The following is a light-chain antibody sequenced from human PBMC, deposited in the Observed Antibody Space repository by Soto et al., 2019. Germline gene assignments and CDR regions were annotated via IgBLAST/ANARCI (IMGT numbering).Light chain of an antibody. J-gene: IGLJ3*02. CDR3: QSYDRSLSGWV. Sequence: QTVVTQPPSVSGAPGQRVTISCTGSSSNIGAGYGVHWYQQLPGTAPKLLIYVNSNRPSGVPDRFSGSKSGTSASLAITGRRAEDESDYYCQSYDRSLSGWVFGGGTNLSVL. CDR1: SSNIGAGYG. V-gene: IGLV1-40*01. CDR2: VNS.